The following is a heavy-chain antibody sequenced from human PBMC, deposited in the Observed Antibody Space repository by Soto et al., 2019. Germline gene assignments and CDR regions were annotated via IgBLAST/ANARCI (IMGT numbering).Heavy chain of an antibody. CDR2: IIPIFGTA. D-gene: IGHD3-10*01. J-gene: IGHJ6*02. V-gene: IGHV1-69*13. CDR3: GGGFGERYYYYYGMDV. CDR1: GGTFSSYA. Sequence: ASVKVSCKASGGTFSSYAISWVRQAPGQGLEWMGGIIPIFGTANYAQKFQGRVTITADESTSTAYMELSSLRSEDTAVYYCGGGFGERYYYYYGMDVWGQGXTVTVYS.